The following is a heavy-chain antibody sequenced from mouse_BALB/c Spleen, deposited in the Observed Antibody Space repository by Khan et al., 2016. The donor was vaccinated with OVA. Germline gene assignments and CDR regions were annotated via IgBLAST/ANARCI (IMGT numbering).Heavy chain of an antibody. D-gene: IGHD1-1*01. CDR2: ISTNYGDA. CDR1: GYTFTDYA. CDR3: GRGRMIDY. J-gene: IGHJ3*01. Sequence: QVQLQQSGAELVRPGVSVKISCKATGYTFTDYAMHWVKQRHAKSLEWIGVISTNYGDADYNQKFQGKASMTVDRSSSTAYMELARLTSEDSAIYCCGRGRMIDYWGQGTLVTVSS. V-gene: IGHV1S137*01.